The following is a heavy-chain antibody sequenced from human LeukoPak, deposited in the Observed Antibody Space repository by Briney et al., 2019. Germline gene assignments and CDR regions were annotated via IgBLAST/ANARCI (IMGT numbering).Heavy chain of an antibody. Sequence: SETLSLTCTVSGGSISSSSYYWGWIRQPPGKGLEWIGYIYTSGSTNYNPSLKSRVTISVDTSKNQFSLKLSSVTAADTAVYYCARAYSSSWYTWFDPWGQGTLVTVSS. CDR2: IYTSGST. CDR1: GGSISSSSYY. CDR3: ARAYSSSWYTWFDP. J-gene: IGHJ5*02. V-gene: IGHV4-61*05. D-gene: IGHD6-13*01.